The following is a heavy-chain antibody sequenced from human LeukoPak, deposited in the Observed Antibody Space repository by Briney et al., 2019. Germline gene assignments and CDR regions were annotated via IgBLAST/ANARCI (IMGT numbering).Heavy chain of an antibody. Sequence: ASVKVSCKASGGTFSSYAISWVRQAPGQGLEWMGWISAYNGNTNYAQKLQGRVTMTTDTSTSTAYMELRSLRSDDTAVYYCARGAATTYWYFDLWGRGTLVTVSS. D-gene: IGHD2-15*01. CDR1: GGTFSSYA. CDR2: ISAYNGNT. J-gene: IGHJ2*01. V-gene: IGHV1-18*01. CDR3: ARGAATTYWYFDL.